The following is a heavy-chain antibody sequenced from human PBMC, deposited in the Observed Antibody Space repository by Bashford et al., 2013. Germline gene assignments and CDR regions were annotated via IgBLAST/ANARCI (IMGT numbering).Heavy chain of an antibody. J-gene: IGHJ3*02. V-gene: IGHV3-30-3*01. D-gene: IGHD2-15*01. Sequence: VRQAPGKGLVWVAVTSFDDGDKYYADSVKGRFTISRDNSQNTLYLQMNSLRTEDTAVYYCARTHAIIAATRYAFDIWGQGTRVTVSS. CDR3: ARTHAIIAATRYAFDI. CDR2: TSFDDGDK.